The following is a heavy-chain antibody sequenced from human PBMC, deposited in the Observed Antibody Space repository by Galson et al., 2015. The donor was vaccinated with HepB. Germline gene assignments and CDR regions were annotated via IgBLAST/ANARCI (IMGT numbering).Heavy chain of an antibody. CDR3: ARRGANCNGDNCYDEGGSDL. Sequence: QSGAEVKKPGESLRISCQGSGYNFKTYWIAWVRQMPGKGLEWMGIVYPADSDTKYNPSFEGQITISVDKSSSTAYLQWSSLRASDTATYYCARRGANCNGDNCYDEGGSDLWGQGTLVIVSS. V-gene: IGHV5-51*01. CDR2: VYPADSDT. D-gene: IGHD2/OR15-2a*01. J-gene: IGHJ5*02. CDR1: GYNFKTYW.